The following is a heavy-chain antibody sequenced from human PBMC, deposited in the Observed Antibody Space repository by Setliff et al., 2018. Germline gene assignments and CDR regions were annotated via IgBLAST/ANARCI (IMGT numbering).Heavy chain of an antibody. CDR2: IYPGDSDT. V-gene: IGHV5-51*01. D-gene: IGHD3-22*01. CDR3: ARESYDSSGYIYYFDY. CDR1: GYSFTSYW. Sequence: PGASLTISCKGSGYSFTSYWIGWVRQMPGKGLEWMGIIYPGDSDTRYSPSFQGQVTISADKSISTAYLQWSSLKASDTAMYYCARESYDSSGYIYYFDYWVPETLLVTVS. J-gene: IGHJ4*03.